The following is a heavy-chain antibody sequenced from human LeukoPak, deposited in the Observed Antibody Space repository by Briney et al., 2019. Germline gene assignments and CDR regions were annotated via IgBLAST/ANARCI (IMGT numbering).Heavy chain of an antibody. CDR2: INPNSGGT. CDR3: ARILQAAEYFQH. V-gene: IGHV1-2*02. CDR1: GHTFTGYY. J-gene: IGHJ1*01. Sequence: GASVKVSCKASGHTFTGYYMHWVRQAPGQGLEWMGWINPNSGGTNYAQKFQGRVTVTWDTSISTAYMELSRLRSDDTAVYYCARILQAAEYFQHWGQGTLVTVSS.